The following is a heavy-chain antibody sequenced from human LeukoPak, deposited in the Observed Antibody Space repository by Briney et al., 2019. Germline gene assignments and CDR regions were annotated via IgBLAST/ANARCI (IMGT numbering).Heavy chain of an antibody. Sequence: GGSLRLSCAASGFTFSSYAMNWVRQAPGKGLEWVSGISTSGVNTYYADSAKGRFTISRDNSKSTLYLQMSSLRAEDTAVYYCAKGTSCGADCYAYFDSWGQGTLVTVSS. CDR3: AKGTSCGADCYAYFDS. CDR2: ISTSGVNT. D-gene: IGHD2-21*02. CDR1: GFTFSSYA. J-gene: IGHJ4*02. V-gene: IGHV3-23*01.